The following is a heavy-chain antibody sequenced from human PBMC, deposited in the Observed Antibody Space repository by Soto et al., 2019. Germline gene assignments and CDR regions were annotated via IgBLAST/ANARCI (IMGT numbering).Heavy chain of an antibody. D-gene: IGHD3-3*01. Sequence: SLRLSCAASGFTFSSYAMSWVRQAPGKGLEWVSAISGSGGSTYYADSVKGRFTISRDNSKNTLYLQMNSLRAEDTAVYYCAKGADFWGGYYYYYGMDVWGQGTTVTVSS. J-gene: IGHJ6*02. CDR2: ISGSGGST. CDR3: AKGADFWGGYYYYYGMDV. V-gene: IGHV3-23*01. CDR1: GFTFSSYA.